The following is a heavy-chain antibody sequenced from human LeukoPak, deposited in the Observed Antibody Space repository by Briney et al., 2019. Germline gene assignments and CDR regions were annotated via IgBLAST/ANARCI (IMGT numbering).Heavy chain of an antibody. D-gene: IGHD3-10*01. CDR1: RFTFSSYG. Sequence: GGSLRLSCAASRFTFSSYGMHWVRQAPGKGLEWVADIWYDGSHKYYADSVEGRFTISRDNSKNTLHLQMNSLRAEDTAVYYCARDLLLWFGELSGDSDYWGQGTLVTVSS. CDR3: ARDLLLWFGELSGDSDY. CDR2: IWYDGSHK. J-gene: IGHJ4*02. V-gene: IGHV3-33*01.